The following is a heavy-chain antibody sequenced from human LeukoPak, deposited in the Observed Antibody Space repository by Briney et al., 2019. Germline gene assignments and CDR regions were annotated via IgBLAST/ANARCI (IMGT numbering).Heavy chain of an antibody. J-gene: IGHJ4*02. CDR1: GGSLSSYY. D-gene: IGHD4-17*01. Sequence: SETLSLTCTVSGGSLSSYYWTWIRQPPGKGLEWIGYTYYTGSTSYNPSLKSRVTISVQTSKNQFSLKLSSVTAADTAVYYCARGLNRNDYGDYGYWGQGTLVTVSS. CDR2: TYYTGST. V-gene: IGHV4-59*01. CDR3: ARGLNRNDYGDYGY.